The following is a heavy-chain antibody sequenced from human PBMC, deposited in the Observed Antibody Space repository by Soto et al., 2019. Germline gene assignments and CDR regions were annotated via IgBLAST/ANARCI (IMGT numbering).Heavy chain of an antibody. D-gene: IGHD2-2*01. V-gene: IGHV1-2*04. CDR1: GYTFTGYY. CDR3: ARGGVLVAATNYYYYGMDV. J-gene: IGHJ6*02. CDR2: INPNSGGT. Sequence: ASVKVSCKASGYTFTGYYMHWVRQAPGQGLEWMGWINPNSGGTNYAQKFQGWVTMTRDTSISTAYMELSRLRSDDTAVYYCARGGVLVAATNYYYYGMDVWGQGTTVTVSS.